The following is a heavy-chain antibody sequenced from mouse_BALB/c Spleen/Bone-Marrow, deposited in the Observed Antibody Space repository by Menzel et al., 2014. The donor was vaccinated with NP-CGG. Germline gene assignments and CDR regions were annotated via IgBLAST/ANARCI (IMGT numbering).Heavy chain of an antibody. CDR3: ARRGSNHWYFDV. D-gene: IGHD1-1*01. J-gene: IGHJ1*01. V-gene: IGHV5-17*02. CDR1: GFTFSSFG. Sequence: EVQLVESGGGLVQPGGSRKLSCAASGFTFSSFGMHWVRQAPGKGLEWVAYISSGSSTIYYADTVKGRFTISRDNPKNTLLLQMTSLRSEDTAMYYCARRGSNHWYFDVWGAGITVAVSS. CDR2: ISSGSSTI.